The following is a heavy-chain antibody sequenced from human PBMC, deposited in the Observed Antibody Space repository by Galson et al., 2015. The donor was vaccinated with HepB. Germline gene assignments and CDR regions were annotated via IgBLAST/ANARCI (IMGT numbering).Heavy chain of an antibody. D-gene: IGHD5-24*01. CDR3: ARVRDSTAFDI. J-gene: IGHJ3*02. CDR1: GGSFSGHY. Sequence: ETLSLTCAVFGGSFSGHYWSWIRQPPGKGLEWIGEINHSGSTNYSPSLKSRVTISRDTSKNHFSLKLSSVTAADTAVYYCARVRDSTAFDIWGQGTMVTVSS. V-gene: IGHV4-34*01. CDR2: INHSGST.